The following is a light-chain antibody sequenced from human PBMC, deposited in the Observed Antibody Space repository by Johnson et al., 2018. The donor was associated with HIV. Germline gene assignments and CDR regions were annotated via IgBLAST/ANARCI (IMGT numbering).Light chain of an antibody. CDR1: SSNIGNNY. Sequence: QSVLTQPPSVSAAPGQKVTISCSGSSSNIGNNYVSWYQQLPGTAPKLLIYENNKRPSGIPDRFYGSKSGTSATLGITGLQTGDEADYYCGTWDSSLSAGGVVFGTGTKVTVL. CDR2: ENN. CDR3: GTWDSSLSAGGVV. J-gene: IGLJ1*01. V-gene: IGLV1-51*02.